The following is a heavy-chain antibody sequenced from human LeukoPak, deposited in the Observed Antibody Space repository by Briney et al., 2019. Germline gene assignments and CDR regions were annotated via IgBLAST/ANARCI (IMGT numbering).Heavy chain of an antibody. CDR2: ISSSSSYI. CDR3: ARDPTLTYGMDV. J-gene: IGHJ6*02. Sequence: GGSLRLSCAASGFTFSSYSMNWVRQAPGKGLEWVSSISSSSSYIYYADSVEGQFTISRDNAKNSLYLQMNSLRAEDTAVYYCARDPTLTYGMDVWGQGTTVTVSS. CDR1: GFTFSSYS. V-gene: IGHV3-21*01.